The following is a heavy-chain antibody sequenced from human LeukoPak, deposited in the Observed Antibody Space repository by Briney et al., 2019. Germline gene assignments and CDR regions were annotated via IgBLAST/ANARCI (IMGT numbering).Heavy chain of an antibody. CDR1: GGSVSSGSYY. D-gene: IGHD6-19*01. V-gene: IGHV4-61*01. CDR2: IYYSGST. CDR3: ARGGYSSGWYPWFHP. Sequence: SETLSLTCTVSGGSVSSGSYYWSWIRQPPGKGLEWIGYIYYSGSTNYNPSLKSRVTISVDTSKNQFSLKLSSVTAADTAVYYCARGGYSSGWYPWFHPWGQGTLVTVSS. J-gene: IGHJ5*02.